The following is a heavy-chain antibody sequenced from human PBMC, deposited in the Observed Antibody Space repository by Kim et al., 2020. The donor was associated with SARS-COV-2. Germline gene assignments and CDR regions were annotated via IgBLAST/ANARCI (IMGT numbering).Heavy chain of an antibody. J-gene: IGHJ4*02. Sequence: GGSLRLSCAASGFTFSSYSMNWVRQAPGKGLEWVSSISSSSSYIYYADSVKGRFTISRDNAKNTLYLQMNSLRAEDTAVYYCARDLYGSSGYYKRGFDYWGQGTLVTVSS. D-gene: IGHD3-22*01. CDR2: ISSSSSYI. V-gene: IGHV3-21*01. CDR1: GFTFSSYS. CDR3: ARDLYGSSGYYKRGFDY.